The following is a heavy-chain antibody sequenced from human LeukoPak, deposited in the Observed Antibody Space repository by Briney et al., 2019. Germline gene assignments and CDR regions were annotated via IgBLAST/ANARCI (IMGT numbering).Heavy chain of an antibody. D-gene: IGHD2-8*01. V-gene: IGHV4-59*01. Sequence: PSETLSLTCTVSGGSISSYYWSWIRQPPGKGLEWIGYIYYSGSTNYNPSLKSRVTISVDTSKNQFSLKLSSVTAADTAIYYCARYYCTNGVCYHFDYWGQGTLVTVSS. CDR3: ARYYCTNGVCYHFDY. CDR1: GGSISSYY. CDR2: IYYSGST. J-gene: IGHJ4*02.